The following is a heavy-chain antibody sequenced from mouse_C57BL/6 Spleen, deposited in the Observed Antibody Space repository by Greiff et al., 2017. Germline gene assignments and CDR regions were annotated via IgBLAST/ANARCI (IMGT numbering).Heavy chain of an antibody. V-gene: IGHV1-81*01. D-gene: IGHD1-1*01. Sequence: QVHVKQSGAELARPGASVKLSCKASGYTFTSSGISWVKQRTGQGLEWIGEIYPRSGNTYYTEKFKGKVTLTVDKSSSRAYMELRSLTSEDSSVYFCARGDYYGSSWYFDVWGTGTTVTVSS. CDR3: ARGDYYGSSWYFDV. CDR1: GYTFTSSG. J-gene: IGHJ1*03. CDR2: IYPRSGNT.